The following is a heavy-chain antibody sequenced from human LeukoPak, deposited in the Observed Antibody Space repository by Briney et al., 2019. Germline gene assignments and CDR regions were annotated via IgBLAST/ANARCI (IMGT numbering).Heavy chain of an antibody. Sequence: GGSLRLSCAASGFTFSDYYMTWIRQAPGKGLEWVSYISSSSNNIHYANSVRGRFTISRDNAKNSVYLQMNSLRAEDTAIYYCARAAGWFDPWGQGTLVTVS. V-gene: IGHV3-11*01. J-gene: IGHJ5*02. CDR2: ISSSSNNI. CDR1: GFTFSDYY. CDR3: ARAAGWFDP.